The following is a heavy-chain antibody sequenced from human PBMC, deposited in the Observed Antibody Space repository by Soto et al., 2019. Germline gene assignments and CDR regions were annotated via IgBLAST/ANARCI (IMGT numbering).Heavy chain of an antibody. CDR1: GFTFSSYW. V-gene: IGHV3-7*01. Sequence: GGSLRLSCAASGFTFSSYWMSWVRQAPGKGLEWVANIKQDGSEKYYVDSVKGRFTISRDNAKNSLYLQMNSLRAEDTAVYYCARVGADQLLWASDAFDIWGQGTMVTVSS. CDR3: ARVGADQLLWASDAFDI. J-gene: IGHJ3*02. D-gene: IGHD2-2*01. CDR2: IKQDGSEK.